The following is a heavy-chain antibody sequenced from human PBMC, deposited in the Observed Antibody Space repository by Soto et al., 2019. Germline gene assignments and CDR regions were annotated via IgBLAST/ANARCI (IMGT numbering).Heavy chain of an antibody. Sequence: SETLSLTCSVSGDSINNCYWSWIRQSPGKGLEWIGYIYYSGSTNYNPSLKGRVTISIDTSKNQFSLKPSSVTAADTAVYYCARESSGNYFDYWGQGTLVT. CDR1: GDSINNCY. CDR3: ARESSGNYFDY. CDR2: IYYSGST. V-gene: IGHV4-59*01. J-gene: IGHJ4*02. D-gene: IGHD3-22*01.